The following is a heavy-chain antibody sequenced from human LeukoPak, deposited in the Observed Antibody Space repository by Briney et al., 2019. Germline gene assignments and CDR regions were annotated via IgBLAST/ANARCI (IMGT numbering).Heavy chain of an antibody. J-gene: IGHJ4*02. CDR1: GFTFNTYA. CDR3: AREGGATRPY. D-gene: IGHD1-26*01. Sequence: AGGSLRLSCTASGFTFNTYAMHWVRQAPGKGLEWVAVISYDGSNKYYADSVKGRFTISRHNSKNTLDLQMNSLRAEDMAVYYCAREGGATRPYWGQGTLVTVPS. CDR2: ISYDGSNK. V-gene: IGHV3-30-3*01.